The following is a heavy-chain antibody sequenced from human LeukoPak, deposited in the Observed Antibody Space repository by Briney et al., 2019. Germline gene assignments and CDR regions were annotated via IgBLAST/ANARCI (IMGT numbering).Heavy chain of an antibody. D-gene: IGHD6-6*01. V-gene: IGHV3-23*01. CDR3: AKDYGSSSTNWFDP. CDR2: ISGSGGST. Sequence: AGGSLRLSCAASGFTFSNYAMSWVRQAPGKGLEWVSAISGSGGSTNYADSVKGRFTVSRDNSKNTLYLQMNSLRAEDTAVYYCAKDYGSSSTNWFDPWGQGTLVTVSS. J-gene: IGHJ5*02. CDR1: GFTFSNYA.